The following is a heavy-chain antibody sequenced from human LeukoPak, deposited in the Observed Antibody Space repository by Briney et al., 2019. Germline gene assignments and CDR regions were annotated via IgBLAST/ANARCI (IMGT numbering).Heavy chain of an antibody. D-gene: IGHD2-2*01. Sequence: SETLSLTCTVSGYSISSGYYWGWIRQPPGKGLEWIGSIYHSGSTYYNPSLKSRVTISVDTSKNQFSLKLSSVTAADTAVYYCAREGVVFDYWGQGTLVTVSS. V-gene: IGHV4-38-2*02. CDR2: IYHSGST. J-gene: IGHJ4*02. CDR1: GYSISSGYY. CDR3: AREGVVFDY.